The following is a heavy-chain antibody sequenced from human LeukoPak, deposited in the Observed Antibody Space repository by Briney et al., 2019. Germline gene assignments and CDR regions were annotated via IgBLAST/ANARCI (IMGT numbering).Heavy chain of an antibody. J-gene: IGHJ4*02. CDR1: GFTFSSYG. V-gene: IGHV3-30*02. CDR3: ARALRQQLVTYFDY. D-gene: IGHD6-13*01. Sequence: GGSLRLSCAASGFTFSSYGMHWVRQAPGKGLEWVAFIRYDGSHKYYADSVKGRFTISRDNSKNTLYLQMNSLRAEDTAVYYCARALRQQLVTYFDYWGQGTLVTVSS. CDR2: IRYDGSHK.